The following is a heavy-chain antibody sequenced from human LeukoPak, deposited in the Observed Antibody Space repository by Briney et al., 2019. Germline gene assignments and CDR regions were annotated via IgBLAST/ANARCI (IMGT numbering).Heavy chain of an antibody. CDR3: ARDLDNYYDSSGSP. D-gene: IGHD3-22*01. Sequence: GGSLRLSCAASGFTFSSYAMHWVRQAPGKGLEWVAVISYDGSNKYYADSAKGRFTISRDNSKNTLYLQMNSLRAEDTAVYYRARDLDNYYDSSGSPWGQGTLVTVSS. CDR1: GFTFSSYA. CDR2: ISYDGSNK. V-gene: IGHV3-30-3*01. J-gene: IGHJ5*02.